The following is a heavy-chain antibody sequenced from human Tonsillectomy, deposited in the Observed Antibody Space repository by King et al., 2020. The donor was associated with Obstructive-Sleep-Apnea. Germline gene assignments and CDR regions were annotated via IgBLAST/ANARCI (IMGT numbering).Heavy chain of an antibody. CDR3: ARVPRGDILTGYLYYYYYYGMDV. CDR1: GYTFTHYY. CDR2: IKPSGGST. J-gene: IGHJ6*02. V-gene: IGHV1-46*01. Sequence: VQLVGSGAEVEKPGGSVKVSCQASGYTFTHYYIHLGRQAPRQGPEWRGIIKPSGGSTSYAQKVQGRVTMTRDTATSTSYMEVGSLRSVDTAVYYCARVPRGDILTGYLYYYYYYGMDVWGQGTTVTVSS. D-gene: IGHD3-9*01.